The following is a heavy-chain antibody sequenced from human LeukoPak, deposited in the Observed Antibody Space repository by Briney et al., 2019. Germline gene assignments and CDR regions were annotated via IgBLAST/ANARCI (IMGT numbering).Heavy chain of an antibody. V-gene: IGHV1-69*05. J-gene: IGHJ3*02. CDR2: IIPIFGTA. D-gene: IGHD3-22*01. CDR1: GGTFSSYA. Sequence: VASVKVSCKASGGTFSSYAISWVRQAPGQGLEWMGRIIPIFGTANYAQKFQGRVTITTDESTSTAYMELSSLRSEDTAVYYCARGFWVSRDSSGYPAFDIWGQGTMVTVSS. CDR3: ARGFWVSRDSSGYPAFDI.